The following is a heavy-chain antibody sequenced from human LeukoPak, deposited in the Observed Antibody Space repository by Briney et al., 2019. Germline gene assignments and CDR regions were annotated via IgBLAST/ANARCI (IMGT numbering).Heavy chain of an antibody. CDR1: GFTFSSFW. D-gene: IGHD6-13*01. CDR3: AKDWGYGEAGIDF. CDR2: IKGDGSET. J-gene: IGHJ4*02. Sequence: GSLRLSCAASGFTFSSFWMSWVRQAPGKGLEWVAIIKGDGSETAYVDSVKGRFSISRDNAENPLYLQMSSLRAEDTAVYYCAKDWGYGEAGIDFWGQGTLVTVSS. V-gene: IGHV3-7*04.